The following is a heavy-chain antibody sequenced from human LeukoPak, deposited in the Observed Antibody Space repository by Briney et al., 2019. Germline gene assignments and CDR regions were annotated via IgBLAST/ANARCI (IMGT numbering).Heavy chain of an antibody. CDR3: ARDNRDDAFDI. Sequence: SETLSLTCTVSGGSISIYYWSWIRQPPGKGLEWIGYIYYSGSTNYNPSLKSRVTISVDTSKNQFSLKLSSVTAADTAVYYCARDNRDDAFDIWGQGTMVTVSS. V-gene: IGHV4-59*01. J-gene: IGHJ3*02. CDR2: IYYSGST. CDR1: GGSISIYY.